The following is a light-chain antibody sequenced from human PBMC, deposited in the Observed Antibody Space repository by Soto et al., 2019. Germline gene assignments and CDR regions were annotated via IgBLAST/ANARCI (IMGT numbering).Light chain of an antibody. Sequence: DIVMTQSPLSLPVTPGEPASISCRSSQSLLHSNGYNYLDWYLQKPGQSPQLLIYLGSNRASGVPDRFSGSGSGTDFTMKISRVEAEDVGVYYCMKALQTPRWTFGHGTKVEIK. V-gene: IGKV2-28*01. J-gene: IGKJ1*01. CDR2: LGS. CDR3: MKALQTPRWT. CDR1: QSLLHSNGYNY.